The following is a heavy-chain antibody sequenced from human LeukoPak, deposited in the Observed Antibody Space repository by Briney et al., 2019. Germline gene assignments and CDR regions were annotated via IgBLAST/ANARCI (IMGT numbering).Heavy chain of an antibody. CDR1: GGTFSSYA. J-gene: IGHJ6*02. CDR2: IIPIFGTA. V-gene: IGHV1-69*13. Sequence: GASVKVSCKASGGTFSSYAISWVRQAPGQGLEWMGWIIPIFGTANYAQKFQGRVTITADESTSTAYMELSSLRSEDTAVYYCARAYCGGDCYSFTDYYYGMDVWGQGTTVTVSS. CDR3: ARAYCGGDCYSFTDYYYGMDV. D-gene: IGHD2-21*02.